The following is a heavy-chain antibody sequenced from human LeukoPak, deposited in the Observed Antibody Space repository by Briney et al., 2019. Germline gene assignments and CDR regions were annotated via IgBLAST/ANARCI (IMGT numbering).Heavy chain of an antibody. J-gene: IGHJ4*02. CDR2: INPNRGGT. V-gene: IGHV1-2*02. Sequence: ASVKVSCKASGYTFTGYYMHWVRQAPGQGLEWMGWINPNRGGTNYAQKFQGRVTMTRDTSISTAYMELSSLRSDDTAVYYCAREPEYFDFWNGYYPYYFDYWGQGTLVTVSS. CDR1: GYTFTGYY. CDR3: AREPEYFDFWNGYYPYYFDY. D-gene: IGHD3-3*01.